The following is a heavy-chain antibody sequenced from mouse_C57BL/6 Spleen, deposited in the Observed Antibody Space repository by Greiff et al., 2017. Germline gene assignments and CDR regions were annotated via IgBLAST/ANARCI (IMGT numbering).Heavy chain of an antibody. D-gene: IGHD2-3*01. CDR3: ARSGWLLPWFAY. CDR1: GYTFTDYY. J-gene: IGHJ3*01. V-gene: IGHV1-77*01. CDR2: IGPGSGRT. Sequence: VQLQQSGAELVKPGASVKISCKASGYTFTDYYINWVKQGPGQGLEWIGKIGPGSGRTYYNEKFKGKATLTADKSASTAYMQLSSLPSEDYAVYFCARSGWLLPWFAYWGQGTRVTVSA.